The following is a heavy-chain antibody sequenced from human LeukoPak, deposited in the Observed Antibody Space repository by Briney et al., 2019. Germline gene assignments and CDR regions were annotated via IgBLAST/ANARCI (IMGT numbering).Heavy chain of an antibody. V-gene: IGHV1-18*04. J-gene: IGHJ4*02. CDR3: ARRGESRRMYYFDY. D-gene: IGHD2-21*01. CDR2: ISAYNGNT. CDR1: GYTFTSYG. Sequence: AGSVTVSCKASGYTFTSYGISWVRQAPGQGREGMGWISAYNGNTNYAQKLQGRVTMTTDTSTSTAYMELRSLRSDDTAVCYCARRGESRRMYYFDYWGQGTLVTVSS.